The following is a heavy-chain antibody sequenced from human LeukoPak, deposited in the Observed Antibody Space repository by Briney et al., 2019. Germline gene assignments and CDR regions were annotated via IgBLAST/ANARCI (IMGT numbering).Heavy chain of an antibody. Sequence: ASVKVSCKASGGTFSSYAISWVRQAPGKGLEWMGGFDPEDGETIYAQKFQGRVTMTEDTSTDTAYMELSSLRSEDTAVYYCATSIVGAIAAFDIWGQGTMVTVSS. CDR3: ATSIVGAIAAFDI. CDR2: FDPEDGET. D-gene: IGHD1-26*01. CDR1: GGTFSSYA. J-gene: IGHJ3*02. V-gene: IGHV1-24*01.